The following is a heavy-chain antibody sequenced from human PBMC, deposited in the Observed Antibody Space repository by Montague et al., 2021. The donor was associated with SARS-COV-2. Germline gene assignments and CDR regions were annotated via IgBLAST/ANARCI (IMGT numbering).Heavy chain of an antibody. Sequence: SETLSLTCSVSGGSISSYYWSWIRQYPGKGLEWIGYIFHSGITDNNPSLKSRVTISVDMSKNQFSLQLNSVTAADSAVYYCARTEYNWNDWFDPWGQGTLVTVSS. CDR3: ARTEYNWNDWFDP. J-gene: IGHJ5*02. CDR1: GGSISSYY. CDR2: IFHSGIT. V-gene: IGHV4-59*13. D-gene: IGHD1-20*01.